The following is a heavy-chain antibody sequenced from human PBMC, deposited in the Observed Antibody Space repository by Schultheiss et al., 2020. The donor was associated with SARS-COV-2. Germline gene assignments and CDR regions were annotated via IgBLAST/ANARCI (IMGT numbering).Heavy chain of an antibody. J-gene: IGHJ6*02. CDR2: INHSGST. Sequence: SETLSLTCAVYGGSFSGYYWSWIRQPPGKGLEWIGEINHSGSTNYNPSLKSRVTISVDTSKNQFSLKLSSVTAADTAVYYCARGLLAIRREMFGGYGMDVWGQGTTVTVSS. D-gene: IGHD3-10*02. CDR3: ARGLLAIRREMFGGYGMDV. CDR1: GGSFSGYY. V-gene: IGHV4-34*01.